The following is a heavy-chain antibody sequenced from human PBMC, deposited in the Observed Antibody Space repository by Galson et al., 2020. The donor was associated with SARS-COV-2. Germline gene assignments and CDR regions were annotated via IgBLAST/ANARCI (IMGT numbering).Heavy chain of an antibody. CDR3: LRGDSCSWFRQY. CDR2: ISYDGSNK. D-gene: IGHD6-13*01. V-gene: IGHV3-30*03. CDR1: GFTFSNYG. J-gene: IGHJ4*02. Sequence: GESLKISCAASGFTFSNYGMHWVRQAPGKGLEWVTFISYDGSNKYYADSVKGRFTISRDNSKNTLYLQMNSLSTKDTAVYYCLRGDSCSWFRQYWGQGTLVTVSS.